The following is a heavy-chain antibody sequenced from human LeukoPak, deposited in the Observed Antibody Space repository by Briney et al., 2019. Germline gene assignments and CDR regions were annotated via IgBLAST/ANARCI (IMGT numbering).Heavy chain of an antibody. D-gene: IGHD2-2*01. Sequence: SETLSLTCAVYGGSLSGYYWSWIRQSPGKGLEWIGEINRGGITKYNPSLKSRVTISLGTSYNQFSLKLTSVTAADTAMYYCARSEDCGSSGCYWFDPWGQGTLVTVSS. CDR2: INRGGIT. CDR1: GGSLSGYY. CDR3: ARSEDCGSSGCYWFDP. J-gene: IGHJ5*02. V-gene: IGHV4-34*01.